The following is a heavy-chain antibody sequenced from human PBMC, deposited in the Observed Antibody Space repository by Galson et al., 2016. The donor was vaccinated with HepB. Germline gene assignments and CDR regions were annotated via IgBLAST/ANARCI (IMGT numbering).Heavy chain of an antibody. V-gene: IGHV3-7*01. Sequence: SLRLSCAASGFTFSSSWMSWVRQAPGKGLEWVANIKQDGSDQYYVDSVKGRFTISRDNAKNSLYLKMNSLRGEDTAVYYCARIMHDYVWGIYRQQGFDPWGQGTLVTVSS. CDR1: GFTFSSSW. CDR3: ARIMHDYVWGIYRQQGFDP. J-gene: IGHJ5*02. D-gene: IGHD3-16*02. CDR2: IKQDGSDQ.